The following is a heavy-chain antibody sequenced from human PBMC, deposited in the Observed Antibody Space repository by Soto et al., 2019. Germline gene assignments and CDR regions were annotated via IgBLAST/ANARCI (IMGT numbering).Heavy chain of an antibody. J-gene: IGHJ4*02. CDR1: GFNFSSYA. V-gene: IGHV3-30-3*01. Sequence: PGGSLRLSCAASGFNFSSYAMHWVRQAPGKGLEWVAVISYDGSNKYYADSVKGGFTISRDNSKNTLYLQMNSLRAEDTAVYYCARPLPEAAAGTGFDYWGQGTLVTVSS. CDR2: ISYDGSNK. D-gene: IGHD6-13*01. CDR3: ARPLPEAAAGTGFDY.